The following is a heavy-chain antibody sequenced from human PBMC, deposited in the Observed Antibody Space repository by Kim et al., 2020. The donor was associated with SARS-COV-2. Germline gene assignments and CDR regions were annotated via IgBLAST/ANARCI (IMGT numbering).Heavy chain of an antibody. V-gene: IGHV3-30*18. Sequence: GGSLRLSCAASGFTFSSYGMHWVRQAPGKGLEWVAVISYDGSNKYYADSAKGRFTISRDNSKNTLYLQMNSLRAEDTAVYYCAKGVYGGVIVTTDNFDY. CDR1: GFTFSSYG. CDR3: AKGVYGGVIVTTDNFDY. J-gene: IGHJ4*01. D-gene: IGHD3-16*02. CDR2: ISYDGSNK.